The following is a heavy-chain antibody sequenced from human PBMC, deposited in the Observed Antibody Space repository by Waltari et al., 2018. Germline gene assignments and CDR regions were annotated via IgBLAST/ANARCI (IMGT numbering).Heavy chain of an antibody. V-gene: IGHV3-7*03. CDR1: GFIFSNYW. D-gene: IGHD3-16*01. J-gene: IGHJ4*02. CDR3: ATDQNWGSAY. CDR2: IKTDGTEK. Sequence: VQLVESGGGLVQPGDSLRLSCAASGFIFSNYWMGWVRQAPDKGLEWVVSIKTDGTEKHYMDSVKGRFTISRDNAKNSLYLQMNSLRVEDTAVYYCATDQNWGSAYWGQGTLVTVSS.